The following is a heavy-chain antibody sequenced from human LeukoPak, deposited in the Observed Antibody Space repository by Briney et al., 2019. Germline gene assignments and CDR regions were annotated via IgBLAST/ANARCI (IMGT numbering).Heavy chain of an antibody. Sequence: GRSLRLSCAASGFTFDDYAMHWVQQAPGKGLEWVSGISWNSGSIGYADSVKGRFTISRDNAKNSLYLQMNSLRAEDTALYYCAKVHCSSTSCYEHYYYYGMDVWGQGTTVTVSS. D-gene: IGHD2-2*01. CDR2: ISWNSGSI. CDR1: GFTFDDYA. V-gene: IGHV3-9*01. J-gene: IGHJ6*02. CDR3: AKVHCSSTSCYEHYYYYGMDV.